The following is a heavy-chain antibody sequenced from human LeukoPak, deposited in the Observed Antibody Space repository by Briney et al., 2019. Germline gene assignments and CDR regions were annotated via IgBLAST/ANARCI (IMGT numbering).Heavy chain of an antibody. CDR3: ARGTGTSSYYYYYYYMDV. D-gene: IGHD1/OR15-1a*01. V-gene: IGHV4-61*02. Sequence: SETLSLTCTVSGGSISSGSYYWSWIRPPAGTGLEWIGRIYTSGSTNYNPSLKSRVTISVDTSKNQFSLKLSSVTVADTAVYYCARGTGTSSYYYYYYYMDVWGKGTTVTVSS. J-gene: IGHJ6*03. CDR2: IYTSGST. CDR1: GGSISSGSYY.